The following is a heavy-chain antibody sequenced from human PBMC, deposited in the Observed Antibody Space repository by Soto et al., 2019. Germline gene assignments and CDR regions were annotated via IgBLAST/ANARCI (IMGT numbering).Heavy chain of an antibody. J-gene: IGHJ4*02. Sequence: GLEWMGWISAYNGNTNYAQKLQGRVTMTTDTSTSTAYMELRSLRSDDTAVYYCARDLLEWLLVAFFEFRGQGSLV. CDR3: ARDLLEWLLVAFFEF. V-gene: IGHV1-18*01. D-gene: IGHD3-3*01. CDR2: ISAYNGNT.